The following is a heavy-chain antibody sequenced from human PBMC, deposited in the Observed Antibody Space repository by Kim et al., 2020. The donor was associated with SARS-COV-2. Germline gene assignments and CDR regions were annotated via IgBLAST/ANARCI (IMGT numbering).Heavy chain of an antibody. D-gene: IGHD3-16*01. J-gene: IGHJ4*02. V-gene: IGHV4-39*01. Sequence: TYYNPSLKSRDTISVDTSKNQFSLNLSSVTAADTAVYYCARLSYDYYFDYWGQATLVTVSS. CDR2: T. CDR3: ARLSYDYYFDY.